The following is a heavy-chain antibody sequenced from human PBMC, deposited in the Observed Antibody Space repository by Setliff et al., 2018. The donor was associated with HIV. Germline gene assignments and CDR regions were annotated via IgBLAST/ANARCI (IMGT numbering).Heavy chain of an antibody. CDR3: ARALLWFGEYDRYYYYGMDV. J-gene: IGHJ6*02. CDR1: GGSISNSRYY. V-gene: IGHV4-39*07. CDR2: IYYSGST. D-gene: IGHD3-10*01. Sequence: SETLSLTCTVSGGSISNSRYYWSWIRQPPGKGLEWIGSIYYSGSTYYNPSLKSRVTISVDTSKNQFSLKLSSVTAADTAVYYCARALLWFGEYDRYYYYGMDVWGQGTTVTVSS.